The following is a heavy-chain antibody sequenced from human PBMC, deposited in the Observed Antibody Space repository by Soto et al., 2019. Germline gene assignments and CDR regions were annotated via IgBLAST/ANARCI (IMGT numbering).Heavy chain of an antibody. CDR2: IYYSGST. V-gene: IGHV4-59*01. CDR3: ARELTYYDSSGYLNWFDR. Sequence: SETLPLTWTVSGGSISSSCWHWIRQHPGRGRAWIGHIYYSGSTNYNPSLKGGVTRSGGASKNQFCLKLSALAAADTAVYYCARELTYYDSSGYLNWFDRWGQGTLVTVS. CDR1: GGSISSSC. J-gene: IGHJ5*02. D-gene: IGHD3-22*01.